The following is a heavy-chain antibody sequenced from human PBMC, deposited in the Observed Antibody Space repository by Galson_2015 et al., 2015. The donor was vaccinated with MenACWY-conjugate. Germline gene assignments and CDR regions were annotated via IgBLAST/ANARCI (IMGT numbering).Heavy chain of an antibody. CDR1: GGSIHSDNYF. CDR3: ARLPTWGSSFGYFDY. D-gene: IGHD3-3*01. J-gene: IGHJ4*02. V-gene: IGHV4-39*01. CDR2: IYYSGST. Sequence: ESGPGLLKPSETLSLTCAVSGGSIHSDNYFWGWIRQPPGEGLEWIGSIYYSGSTYYNPSLKSRVTMSVDPSKSQFALNLISVTAADTAVYYCARLPTWGSSFGYFDYWGQGILVAVSS.